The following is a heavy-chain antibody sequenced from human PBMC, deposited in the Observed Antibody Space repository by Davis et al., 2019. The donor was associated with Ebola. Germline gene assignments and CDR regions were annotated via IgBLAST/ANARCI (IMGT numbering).Heavy chain of an antibody. CDR1: GFTFSDYY. CDR3: ARDNSDTWNYFDY. J-gene: IGHJ4*02. V-gene: IGHV3-11*04. D-gene: IGHD1-20*01. CDR2: ISSSGSTI. Sequence: GESLKISCAASGFTFSDYYMSWIRQAPGKGLEWVSYISSSGSTIYYADSVKGRFTISRDNAKNSLYLQMNSLRAEDTAVYYCARDNSDTWNYFDYWGQGTLVTVSS.